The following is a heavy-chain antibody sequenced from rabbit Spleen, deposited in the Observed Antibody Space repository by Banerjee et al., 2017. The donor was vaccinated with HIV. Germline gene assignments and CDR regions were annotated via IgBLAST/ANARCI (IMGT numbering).Heavy chain of an antibody. CDR1: GIDFSSSYW. CDR2: VYSGSSGST. J-gene: IGHJ6*01. V-gene: IGHV1S43*01. Sequence: QQQLEESGGGLVKPGGTLTLTCTASGIDFSSSYWICWVRQAPGKGLEWIACVYSGSSGSTWYASWVNGRFTISRSTSLNTVDLKMTSLTAADTATYFCARDTSSSFSSYGMDLWGPGTLVTVS. D-gene: IGHD1-1*01. CDR3: ARDTSSSFSSYGMDL.